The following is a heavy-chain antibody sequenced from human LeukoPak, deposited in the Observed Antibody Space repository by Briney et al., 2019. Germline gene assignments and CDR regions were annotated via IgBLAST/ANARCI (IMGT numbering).Heavy chain of an antibody. CDR1: GFTFSSYS. D-gene: IGHD3-3*01. CDR3: AAYYDFWSGSTPYFDY. CDR2: ISSSSSYI. J-gene: IGHJ4*02. V-gene: IGHV3-21*01. Sequence: GGSLRLSCAVSGFTFSSYSMNWVRQAPGKGLEWVSSISSSSSYIYYADSVKGRFTISRDNAKNSLYLQMNSLRAEDTAVYYCAAYYDFWSGSTPYFDYWGQGTLVTVSS.